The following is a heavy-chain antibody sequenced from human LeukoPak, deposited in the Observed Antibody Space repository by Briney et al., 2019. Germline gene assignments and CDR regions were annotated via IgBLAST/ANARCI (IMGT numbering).Heavy chain of an antibody. Sequence: SLRLSCSASGFTFCDFGMSWVRQAPGEGLEWVSFIRSKGYSGTAENAASVKGRFTISRDDSKNIAYLQMNSLKTEDTAVYYCSRGSPGDFWTGYYMDVWGKGTTVIVSS. CDR3: SRGSPGDFWTGYYMDV. J-gene: IGHJ6*03. CDR1: GFTFCDFG. D-gene: IGHD3/OR15-3a*01. CDR2: IRSKGYSGTA. V-gene: IGHV3-49*04.